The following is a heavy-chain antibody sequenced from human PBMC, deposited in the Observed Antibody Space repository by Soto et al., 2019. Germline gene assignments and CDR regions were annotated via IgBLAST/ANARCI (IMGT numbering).Heavy chain of an antibody. Sequence: SVKVSCKASGGTFSSYTISWVRQAPGQGLEWMGRIIPILGIANYAQKFQGRVTITADKSTSTAYMELSSLRSEDTAVYYCASSRYCSSTSCYDYYYYYMDVWGKGTMVTVSS. D-gene: IGHD2-2*01. CDR2: IIPILGIA. CDR3: ASSRYCSSTSCYDYYYYYMDV. CDR1: GGTFSSYT. V-gene: IGHV1-69*02. J-gene: IGHJ6*03.